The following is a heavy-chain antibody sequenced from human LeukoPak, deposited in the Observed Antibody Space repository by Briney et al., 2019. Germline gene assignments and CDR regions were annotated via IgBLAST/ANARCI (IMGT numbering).Heavy chain of an antibody. J-gene: IGHJ4*02. V-gene: IGHV1-69*13. CDR2: IIPIFGTA. D-gene: IGHD3-22*01. CDR3: ARDRAPTLIVVVMPFDY. Sequence: ASVKVSCKASGGTFSSYAISWVRQAPGQGLEWMGGIIPIFGTANYAQKFQGRVTITADESTSTAYMELSSLRSEDTAVYYCARDRAPTLIVVVMPFDYWGQGTLVTVSS. CDR1: GGTFSSYA.